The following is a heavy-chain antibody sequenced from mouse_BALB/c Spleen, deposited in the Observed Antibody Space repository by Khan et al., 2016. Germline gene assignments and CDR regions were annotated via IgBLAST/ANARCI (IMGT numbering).Heavy chain of an antibody. V-gene: IGHV1-61*01. CDR1: GYSFTRYW. D-gene: IGHD2-1*01. CDR3: TRSAYGNHPYYAMDY. Sequence: QVQLQQSGTELVRPGASVKLSCKASGYSFTRYWMNWVKQRPGQGLEWIGMIHPSDSKSRLNQKFKDKATLTVDNSSSIAYMQLSSPTSEDSAVYYCTRSAYGNHPYYAMDYWGQGTSVTVSS. J-gene: IGHJ4*01. CDR2: IHPSDSKS.